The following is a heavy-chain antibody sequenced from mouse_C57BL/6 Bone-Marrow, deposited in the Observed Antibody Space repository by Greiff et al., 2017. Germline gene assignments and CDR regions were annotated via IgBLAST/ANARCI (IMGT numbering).Heavy chain of an antibody. V-gene: IGHV14-4*01. CDR2: IDPENGDH. CDR1: GFNIKDAY. CDR3: TTHYYCSSYAMDY. D-gene: IGHD1-1*01. J-gene: IGHJ4*01. Sequence: EVQLQQSGAELVRPGALVKLSCTASGFNIKDAYMHWVKQRPGQGLEWIGWIDPENGDHEYASKFQGKATITADTSSNTAYLPLSSLTSEDTAVYYCTTHYYCSSYAMDYWCQGTSVTVSS.